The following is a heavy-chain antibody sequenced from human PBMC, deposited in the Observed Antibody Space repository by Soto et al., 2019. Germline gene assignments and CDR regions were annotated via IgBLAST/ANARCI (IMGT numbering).Heavy chain of an antibody. CDR1: GFSFDDYT. V-gene: IGHV3-9*01. CDR3: ARGVRGVLDY. D-gene: IGHD5-12*01. Sequence: EVQLVESGGGLVQPGRSLRLSCAGFGFSFDDYTMHWVRQAPRKGLEWVSGISWNSGKWGYADSVKGRFTISRDNAKNSLYLQLTSLRAEDTAIYYCARGVRGVLDYWGQGTLVTVSS. CDR2: ISWNSGKW. J-gene: IGHJ4*02.